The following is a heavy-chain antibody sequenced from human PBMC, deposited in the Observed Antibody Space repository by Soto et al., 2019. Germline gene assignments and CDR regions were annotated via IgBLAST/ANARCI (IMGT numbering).Heavy chain of an antibody. D-gene: IGHD6-13*01. CDR3: ARVTVIAAAIGFNWFDP. CDR2: LSAYNGHT. Sequence: QVQLVQSGAEVKKPGASVKVSCKASGYTFTSHAITWVRQAPGQGLEWMGLLSAYNGHTNYAQKLQGRVTMTIATSTSTVYMELRNLRSDDTAVYYCARVTVIAAAIGFNWFDPWGQGTLVTVSS. J-gene: IGHJ5*02. V-gene: IGHV1-18*01. CDR1: GYTFTSHA.